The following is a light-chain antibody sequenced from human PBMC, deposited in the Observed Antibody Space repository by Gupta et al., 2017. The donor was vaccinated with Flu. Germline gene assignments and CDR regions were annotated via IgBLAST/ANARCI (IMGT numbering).Light chain of an antibody. Sequence: QSALTQPPSVSGSPGHSVTISCTGTSSDIGTYNRVSWYQQSPGTAPKLMIYEVSRRPSGVPDRFSGSKSGNTASLTISGLQGEDEADYYCSSYTSSYTYVFGTGTKVTVL. V-gene: IGLV2-18*02. CDR3: SSYTSSYTYV. CDR2: EVS. J-gene: IGLJ1*01. CDR1: SSDIGTYNR.